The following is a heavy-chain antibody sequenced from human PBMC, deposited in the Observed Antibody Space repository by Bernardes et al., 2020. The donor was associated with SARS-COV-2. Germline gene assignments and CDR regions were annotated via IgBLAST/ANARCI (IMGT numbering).Heavy chain of an antibody. Sequence: GESLKISCKGSGYSFTSYWISWVRQMSGKGLEWMGRIDPSDSYAQYSPSFQGHVTFSAGKSISTAYLQWSSLKASDTAMYYCARSKYNSSSPDLYGMDVWGQGTTVTVSS. CDR2: IDPSDSYA. CDR3: ARSKYNSSSPDLYGMDV. J-gene: IGHJ6*02. CDR1: GYSFTSYW. D-gene: IGHD6-6*01. V-gene: IGHV5-10-1*01.